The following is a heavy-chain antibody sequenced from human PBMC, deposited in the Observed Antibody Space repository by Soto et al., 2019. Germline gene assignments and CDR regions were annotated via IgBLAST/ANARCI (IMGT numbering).Heavy chain of an antibody. Sequence: GVSLRLSYGASGCTFSSYARSWIRQDPGKGLEWVSAISGSGGSTYYADSVKGRFTISRDNSKNTLYLQMNSLRAEDTVLYYCAKDLWQQPPFDYWGHGTLVPV. J-gene: IGHJ4*01. D-gene: IGHD6-13*01. V-gene: IGHV3-23*01. CDR1: GCTFSSYA. CDR3: AKDLWQQPPFDY. CDR2: ISGSGGST.